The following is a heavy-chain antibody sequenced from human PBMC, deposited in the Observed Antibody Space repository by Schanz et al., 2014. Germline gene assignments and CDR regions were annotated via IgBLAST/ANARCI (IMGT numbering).Heavy chain of an antibody. J-gene: IGHJ3*02. CDR2: ISASGGST. CDR1: GFNFRSYP. D-gene: IGHD7-27*01. CDR3: ARENLNWEAFDI. V-gene: IGHV3-23*04. Sequence: EVQLVESGGGLVKPGGSLRLSCAASGFNFRSYPMSWVRQAPGKGLEWVSAISASGGSTYYADSVKGRFTISRDNAKNSLYLEMTSLRGEDTAVYYCARENLNWEAFDIWGQGTVVTVSS.